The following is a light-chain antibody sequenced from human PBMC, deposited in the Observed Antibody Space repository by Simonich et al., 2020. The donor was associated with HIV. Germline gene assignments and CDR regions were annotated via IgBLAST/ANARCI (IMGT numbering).Light chain of an antibody. CDR2: DVT. Sequence: QSALTQPAPVSGSPGQSITISCTGSSSDVGGYNYVSRYQQHPGKAPKLMLYDVTKRPSGVSNHFSGTKSGNTASLTISGLQAEDEADYYCSSYRSSLVVFGDGTKLIVL. J-gene: IGLJ3*02. CDR3: SSYRSSLVV. CDR1: SSDVGGYNY. V-gene: IGLV2-14*01.